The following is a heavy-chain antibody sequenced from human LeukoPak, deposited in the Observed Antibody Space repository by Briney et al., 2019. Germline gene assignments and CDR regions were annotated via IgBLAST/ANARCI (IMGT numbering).Heavy chain of an antibody. CDR2: IYTSGST. Sequence: PSETLSLTCTVSGGSISSYYWSWIRQPAGKGLEWIGRIYTSGSTNYNPSLKSRVTISVDKSKNQFSLKLSSVTAADTAVYYCARDQGQLPNFDYWVQGTLVTVSS. D-gene: IGHD5-18*01. CDR1: GGSISSYY. J-gene: IGHJ4*02. V-gene: IGHV4-4*07. CDR3: ARDQGQLPNFDY.